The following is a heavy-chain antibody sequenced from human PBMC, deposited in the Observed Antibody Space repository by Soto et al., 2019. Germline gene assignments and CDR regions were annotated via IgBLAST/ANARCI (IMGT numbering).Heavy chain of an antibody. CDR3: ARLNGYCVSTKCHGYSGMDV. CDR1: GGSISDYY. V-gene: IGHV4-59*08. Sequence: SETLSLTCTVSGGSISDYYWSWIRQPPGKGLEWIGYMYDNTHYNPSLLSRVTISVDTSKNEFSLRLNSVTAADTAVYYCARLNGYCVSTKCHGYSGMDVWGQGTTVTVSS. CDR2: MYDNT. D-gene: IGHD2-2*03. J-gene: IGHJ6*02.